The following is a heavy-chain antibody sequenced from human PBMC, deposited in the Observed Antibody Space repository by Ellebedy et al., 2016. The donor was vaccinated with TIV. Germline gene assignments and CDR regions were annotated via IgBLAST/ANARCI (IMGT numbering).Heavy chain of an antibody. V-gene: IGHV1-18*04. CDR1: GYTFTSYG. CDR3: ARDFGGAAAGFDY. J-gene: IGHJ4*02. D-gene: IGHD6-13*01. CDR2: ISAYNGNT. Sequence: AASVKVSCKAAGYTFTSYGISWVRQAPGQGLEWMGWISAYNGNTNYAQKLQGRVTMATDTSATTAYMELRSLRSDDTAVYYCARDFGGAAAGFDYWGQGTLVTVSS.